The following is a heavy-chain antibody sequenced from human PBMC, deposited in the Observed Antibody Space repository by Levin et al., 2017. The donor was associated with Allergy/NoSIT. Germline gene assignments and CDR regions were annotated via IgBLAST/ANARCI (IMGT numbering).Heavy chain of an antibody. CDR2: INPSGGST. Sequence: ASVKVSCKASGYTFTSYYMHWVRQAPGQGLEWMGIINPSGGSTSYAQKFQGRVTMTRDTSTSTVYMELSSLRSEDTAVYYCARPDSDIVVVVAADAYAFDIWGQGTMVTVSS. CDR3: ARPDSDIVVVVAADAYAFDI. J-gene: IGHJ3*02. CDR1: GYTFTSYY. V-gene: IGHV1-46*01. D-gene: IGHD2-15*01.